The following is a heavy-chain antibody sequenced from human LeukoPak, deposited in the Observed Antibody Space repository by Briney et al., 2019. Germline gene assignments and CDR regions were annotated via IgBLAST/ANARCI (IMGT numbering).Heavy chain of an antibody. V-gene: IGHV3-7*03. CDR1: GFTFSSYW. Sequence: GESLRLSCAASGFTFSSYWMTWVRQAPGKGLEWVTHIKPDGSDKSYVDSVRGRFTISRDNAKNSLYLQMNSLRAEDTAVYYCARVPGTTSYYYYGMDVWGQGTTVTVSS. CDR2: IKPDGSDK. CDR3: ARVPGTTSYYYYGMDV. D-gene: IGHD1-1*01. J-gene: IGHJ6*02.